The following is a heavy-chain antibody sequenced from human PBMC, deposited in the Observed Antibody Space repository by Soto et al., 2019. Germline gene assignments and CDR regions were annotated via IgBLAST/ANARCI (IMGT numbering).Heavy chain of an antibody. CDR3: ARGDGDYYDGNGYLGRH. CDR2: IKNDGSGT. J-gene: IGHJ4*02. Sequence: EVQLVESGGGLVQPGGSLRLSCAASGFTFSNYWMHWVRQVPGKGLVWVSRIKNDGSGTYYADSVKGRLTMSRDNAKNTLYLQMNSLRAEDTDVYYCARGDGDYYDGNGYLGRHWGQGTLVTVSS. CDR1: GFTFSNYW. V-gene: IGHV3-74*01. D-gene: IGHD3-22*01.